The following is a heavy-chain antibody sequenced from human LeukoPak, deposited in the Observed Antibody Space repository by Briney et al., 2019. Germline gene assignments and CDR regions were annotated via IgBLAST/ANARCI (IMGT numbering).Heavy chain of an antibody. V-gene: IGHV1-69*04. CDR1: GYTFTGYY. CDR3: ASDLPLEKAPMNTHGEWPQGSY. D-gene: IGHD2-8*01. CDR2: IIPILGIA. J-gene: IGHJ4*02. Sequence: GASVKVSCKASGYTFTGYYMHWVRQAPGQGLEWMGRIIPILGIANYAQKFQGRVTITADKSTSTAYMAMSSLRFEDTAVYYCASDLPLEKAPMNTHGEWPQGSYWGQGTVVTVSS.